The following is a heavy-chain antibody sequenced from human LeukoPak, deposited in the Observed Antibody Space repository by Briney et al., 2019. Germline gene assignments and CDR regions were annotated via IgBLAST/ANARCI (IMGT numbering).Heavy chain of an antibody. V-gene: IGHV3-30*04. CDR1: GFTFSSYA. J-gene: IGHJ4*02. CDR3: ARAGIVVVTAAQDY. CDR2: ISYDGSNK. D-gene: IGHD2-21*02. Sequence: PGGSLRLSCTASGFTFSSYAMHWVRQAPGKGLEWVAVISYDGSNKYYADSVKGRFTIPRDNSKNTLYLQMNSLRAEDTAVYYCARAGIVVVTAAQDYWGQGTLVTVSS.